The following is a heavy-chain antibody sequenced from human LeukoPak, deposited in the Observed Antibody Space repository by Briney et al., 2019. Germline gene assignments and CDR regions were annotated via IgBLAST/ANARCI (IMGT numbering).Heavy chain of an antibody. V-gene: IGHV4-38-2*01. Sequence: SETLSLTCAVSGYSISSGYYWGWIRQPPGKGLEWIGNIYHSGSFYSNPSLKSRVTISVDTSKNQFSLKLTSVTAADTAVYYCARTPGSWQFNKWGQGTLVTVSS. CDR3: ARTPGSWQFNK. CDR1: GYSISSGYY. D-gene: IGHD1-14*01. J-gene: IGHJ4*02. CDR2: IYHSGSF.